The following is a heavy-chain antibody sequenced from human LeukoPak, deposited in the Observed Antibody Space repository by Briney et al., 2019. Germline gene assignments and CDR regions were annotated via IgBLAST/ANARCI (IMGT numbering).Heavy chain of an antibody. CDR1: GGAISSSSYY. V-gene: IGHV4-39*07. CDR3: ARVPNRDRYYYYYGMDV. Sequence: PSETLSLTCTVSGGAISSSSYYWGWIRQPPGKGLEWIGSIYYSGSTNYNPSLKSRVTISVDTSKNQFSLKLSSVTAADTAVYYCARVPNRDRYYYYYGMDVWGQGTTVTVSS. D-gene: IGHD1-14*01. CDR2: IYYSGST. J-gene: IGHJ6*02.